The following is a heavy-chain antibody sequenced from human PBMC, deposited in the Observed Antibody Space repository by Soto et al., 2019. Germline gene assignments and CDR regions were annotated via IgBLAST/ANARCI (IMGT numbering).Heavy chain of an antibody. D-gene: IGHD3-3*01. J-gene: IGHJ6*03. CDR1: GFSFSVYY. CDR3: ASLLTAKTPTIYYYYYMDV. V-gene: IGHV4-34*01. CDR2: INHRGSP. Sequence: SETLSLTCAVYGFSFSVYYLSWSRHALGKGLEWIGEINHRGSPNYNPSLKSRVTISVDTSKNQFSLKLSSVTAADTAVYYCASLLTAKTPTIYYYYYMDVWGKGTTVT.